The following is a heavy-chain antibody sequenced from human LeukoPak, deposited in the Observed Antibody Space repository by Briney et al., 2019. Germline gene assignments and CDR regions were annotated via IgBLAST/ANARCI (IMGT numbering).Heavy chain of an antibody. Sequence: GGSLRLSCAAPGFTVSSNYMSWVRQAPGKGLEWVSVIYSGGSTYYADSVKGRFTISRDNSKNTLYLQMNSLRAEDTAVYYCARNGIVPKGGPYYFDYWGQGTLVTVSS. V-gene: IGHV3-53*01. J-gene: IGHJ4*02. D-gene: IGHD2-8*01. CDR3: ARNGIVPKGGPYYFDY. CDR2: IYSGGST. CDR1: GFTVSSNY.